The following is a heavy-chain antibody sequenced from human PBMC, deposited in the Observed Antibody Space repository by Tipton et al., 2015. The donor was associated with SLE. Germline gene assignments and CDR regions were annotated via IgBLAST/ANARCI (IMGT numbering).Heavy chain of an antibody. D-gene: IGHD1-14*01. CDR1: GGSISSGGYY. CDR2: INHSGST. V-gene: IGHV4-39*07. Sequence: TLSLTCTVSGGSISSGGYYWSWIRQPPGKGLEWIGEINHSGSTNYNPSLKSRVSISVDTSRNQFSLKLSSVTAADTAVYFCASLEPGYWGQGTLVTVSS. CDR3: ASLEPGY. J-gene: IGHJ4*02.